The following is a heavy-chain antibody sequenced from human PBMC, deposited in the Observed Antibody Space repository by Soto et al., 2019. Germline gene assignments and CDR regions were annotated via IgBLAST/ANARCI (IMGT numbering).Heavy chain of an antibody. Sequence: GGSLRLSCAASGFTFSSYWMHWVRQAPGKGLVWVSRINSDGSSIGYADSVKGRFTISRDKAKNTLYLQMNSLRAEDTAVYYCAVIPRPGDGFDIWGQGTMVNVS. D-gene: IGHD2-21*01. CDR2: INSDGSSI. J-gene: IGHJ3*02. V-gene: IGHV3-74*01. CDR1: GFTFSSYW. CDR3: AVIPRPGDGFDI.